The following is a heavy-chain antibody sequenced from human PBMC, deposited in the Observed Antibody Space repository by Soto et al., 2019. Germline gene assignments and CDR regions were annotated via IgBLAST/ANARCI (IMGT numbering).Heavy chain of an antibody. CDR1: GYTLTELS. J-gene: IGHJ4*02. CDR2: FDPEDGET. V-gene: IGHV1-24*01. CDR3: AIPDPPLVGYQLLNKAFDY. D-gene: IGHD2-2*01. Sequence: ASVKVSCNVSGYTLTELSMHWVRQAPGKGLEWMGGFDPEDGETIYAQKFQGRVTMTEDTSTDTAYMELSSLRSEDTAVYYCAIPDPPLVGYQLLNKAFDYWGQGTLVTVSS.